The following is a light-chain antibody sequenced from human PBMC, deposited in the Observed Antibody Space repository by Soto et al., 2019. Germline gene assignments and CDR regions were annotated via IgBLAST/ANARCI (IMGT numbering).Light chain of an antibody. Sequence: EIVLTQSPATLSLSPGERATLSCRASQSVSSSYLAWYQQKPGQSPRLLIHGASTRATGLPARFSGSGSVTEFTLTISSLQSEDFALYYCQQYNNWPITFGQGTRLEIK. CDR2: GAS. CDR3: QQYNNWPIT. V-gene: IGKV3-15*01. CDR1: QSVSSSY. J-gene: IGKJ5*01.